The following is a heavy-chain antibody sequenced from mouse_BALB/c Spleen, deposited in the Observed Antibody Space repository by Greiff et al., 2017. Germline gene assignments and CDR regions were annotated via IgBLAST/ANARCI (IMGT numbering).Heavy chain of an antibody. J-gene: IGHJ3*01. V-gene: IGHV1-87*01. CDR1: GYTFTSYW. CDR2: IYPGDGDT. D-gene: IGHD2-14*01. Sequence: QVQLQQSGAELARPGASVKLSCKASGYTFTSYWMQWVKQRPGQGLEWIGAIYPGDGDTRYTQKFKGKATLTADKSSSTAYMQLSSLASEDSAVYYCARGGYDAFAYWGQGTLVTVSA. CDR3: ARGGYDAFAY.